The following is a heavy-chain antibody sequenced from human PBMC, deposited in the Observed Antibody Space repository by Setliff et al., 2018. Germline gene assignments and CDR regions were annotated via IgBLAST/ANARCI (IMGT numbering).Heavy chain of an antibody. V-gene: IGHV3-23*01. CDR3: AKLPREYCSSTSCPNWFDP. J-gene: IGHJ5*02. CDR2: TSASGGST. Sequence: GGSLRLSCAASGFSFRTYGMSWVRQAPGKGPEWVSATSASGGSTYYADSVKGRFTISRDNSNNTLYLQMNSLRAEDTALYYCAKLPREYCSSTSCPNWFDPWGQGTLVTVSS. D-gene: IGHD2-2*01. CDR1: GFSFRTYG.